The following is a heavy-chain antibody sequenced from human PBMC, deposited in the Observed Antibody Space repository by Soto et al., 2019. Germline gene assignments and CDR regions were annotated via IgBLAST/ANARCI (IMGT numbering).Heavy chain of an antibody. V-gene: IGHV3-30*18. CDR3: AKPLGATTAMET. Sequence: QVQLVESGGGVVQPGRSLRLSCAASGFTFSSFGMHWVRQAPGKGLEWVAVISYDGSNKDYADSVKGRFTISRDNSKNTLYLQMNSLRAEDTAVYYCAKPLGATTAMETGGQGALVTVSS. D-gene: IGHD1-26*01. CDR2: ISYDGSNK. CDR1: GFTFSSFG. J-gene: IGHJ4*02.